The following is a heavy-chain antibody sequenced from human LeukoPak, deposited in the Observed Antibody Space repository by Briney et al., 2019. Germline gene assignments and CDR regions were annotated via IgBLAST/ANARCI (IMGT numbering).Heavy chain of an antibody. CDR2: IYISGST. V-gene: IGHV4-61*02. Sequence: PSQTLSLTCTVSGGSISSGSYYWSWIRQPAGKGLEWIGRIYISGSTNYNPSLKSRVTISVDTSKNQFSLKLSSVTAADTAVYYCARDYYGSGSYSYYFDYWGQGTLVTVSS. CDR3: ARDYYGSGSYSYYFDY. CDR1: GGSISSGSYY. D-gene: IGHD3-10*01. J-gene: IGHJ4*02.